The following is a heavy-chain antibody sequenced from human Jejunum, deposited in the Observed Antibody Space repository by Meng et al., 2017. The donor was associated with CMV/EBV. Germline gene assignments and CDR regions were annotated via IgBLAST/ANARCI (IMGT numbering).Heavy chain of an antibody. D-gene: IGHD2-2*02. J-gene: IGHJ4*02. Sequence: MPWGRQAPGQGREWRGFRKVNTGGTKSAQKIQGRVTMTRDTSISTAYMDLSRLGTDDTAVYYCVREGYYCTTNNCYKSFDYWGQGTLVTVSS. CDR3: VREGYYCTTNNCYKSFDY. CDR2: RKVNTGGT. V-gene: IGHV1-2*02.